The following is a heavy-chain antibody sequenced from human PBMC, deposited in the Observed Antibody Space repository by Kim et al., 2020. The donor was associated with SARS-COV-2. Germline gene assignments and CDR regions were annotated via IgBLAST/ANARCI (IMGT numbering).Heavy chain of an antibody. Sequence: GGSLRLSCTASGFTFGDYAMSWVRQAPGKGLEWVGFIRSKAYGGTTEYAASVKGRFTISRDDSKSIAYLQMNSLKTEDTAVYYCTSVDLGATDDYWGQGTLVTVSS. D-gene: IGHD1-26*01. CDR2: IRSKAYGGTT. V-gene: IGHV3-49*04. CDR3: TSVDLGATDDY. J-gene: IGHJ4*02. CDR1: GFTFGDYA.